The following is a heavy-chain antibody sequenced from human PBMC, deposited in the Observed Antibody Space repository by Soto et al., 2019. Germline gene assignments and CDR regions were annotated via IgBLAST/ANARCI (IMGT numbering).Heavy chain of an antibody. Sequence: EVQLVESGGGLIQPGGSLRLSCAASGFTVSSNYMSWVRQAPAKGLERVSVIYSGGSTYYADSVKGRFTISRDNSKNTLYLQMKSLRAEDTAVDYCAARGYSDALVLDYWGQGTLVTVSS. J-gene: IGHJ4*02. V-gene: IGHV3-53*01. CDR3: AARGYSDALVLDY. D-gene: IGHD5-18*01. CDR2: IYSGGST. CDR1: GFTVSSNY.